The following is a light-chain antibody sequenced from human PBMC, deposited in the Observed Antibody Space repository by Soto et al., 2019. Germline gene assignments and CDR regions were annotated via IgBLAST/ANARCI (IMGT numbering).Light chain of an antibody. Sequence: DVQMTQSPSSLSASVGDRVTITCRPSQSIDTFLNWYQQKPGRAPKLLISAATTLHTGVPSRFSGSGSGTHFTLIISSLQPEDSATYFCQQSYSIPYTFALGTKLEIK. CDR2: AAT. J-gene: IGKJ2*01. CDR1: QSIDTF. CDR3: QQSYSIPYT. V-gene: IGKV1-39*01.